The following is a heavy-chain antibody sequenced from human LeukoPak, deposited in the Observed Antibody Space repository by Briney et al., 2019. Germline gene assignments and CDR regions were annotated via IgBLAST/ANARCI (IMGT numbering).Heavy chain of an antibody. D-gene: IGHD6-19*01. CDR1: GYSISSGYF. CDR2: IYQSETA. CDR3: ARADSSGWYYFDY. V-gene: IGHV4-38-2*02. J-gene: IGHJ4*02. Sequence: SEALSLTCTVSGYSISSGYFWGWMRQPPGKGLEWIGSIYQSETAHYNPSLKSRVTISVDTSKNQFSLKLRSVMAADTAVYYCARADSSGWYYFDYWGQGTLVTVS.